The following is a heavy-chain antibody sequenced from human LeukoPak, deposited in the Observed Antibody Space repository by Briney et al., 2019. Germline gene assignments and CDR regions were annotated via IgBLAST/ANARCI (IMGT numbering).Heavy chain of an antibody. V-gene: IGHV3-30*18. CDR2: ISYDGSNK. CDR3: AKGQYSGYLNWFDP. J-gene: IGHJ5*02. CDR1: GFTFSSYS. D-gene: IGHD5-12*01. Sequence: GSLRLSCAVSGFTFSSYSMNWVRQAPGKGLEWVAVISYDGSNKYYADSVKGRFTISRDNSENTLYLQMNSLRAEDTAVYYCAKGQYSGYLNWFDPWGQGTLVTVSS.